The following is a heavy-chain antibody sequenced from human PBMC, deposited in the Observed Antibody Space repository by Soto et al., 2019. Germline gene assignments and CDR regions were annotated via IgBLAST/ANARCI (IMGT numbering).Heavy chain of an antibody. CDR1: GGTFSSYA. V-gene: IGHV1-69*01. D-gene: IGHD3-22*01. CDR3: ARTITDYDSSGYYTYYGMDV. CDR2: IIPIFGTA. Sequence: QVQLVQSGAEVKKPGSSVKVSCKASGGTFSSYAISWVRQAPGHGLEWMGGIIPIFGTANYAQKFQGRVTITADEPTSTAYMELSSLRSEDTAVYYCARTITDYDSSGYYTYYGMDVWGQGTTVTVSS. J-gene: IGHJ6*02.